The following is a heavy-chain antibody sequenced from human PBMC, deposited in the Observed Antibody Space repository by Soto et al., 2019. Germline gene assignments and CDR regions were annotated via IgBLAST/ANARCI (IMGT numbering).Heavy chain of an antibody. CDR2: IYYLGST. J-gene: IGHJ5*02. V-gene: IGHV4-59*01. CDR1: GGSISSYY. Sequence: PWETLSLTCTVSGGSISSYYWSWIRQPPGKGLEWSGYIYYLGSTNYNPSLKSRVTISVDTSKNQFSLKLSSVTAADTDVYYCARGLRRQLLNWFDPWGQGTLVTVSS. D-gene: IGHD2-2*01. CDR3: ARGLRRQLLNWFDP.